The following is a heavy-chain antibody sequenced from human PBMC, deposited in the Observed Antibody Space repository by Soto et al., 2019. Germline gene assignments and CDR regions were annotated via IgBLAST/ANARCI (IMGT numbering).Heavy chain of an antibody. CDR3: ARGSYYSGWV. V-gene: IGHV6-1*01. CDR1: GDSVYSTSTA. Sequence: PSQTLSLPCAISGDSVYSTSTAWSWIRQSPSRGLEWLGRTYYRSKWYSDYAVSVKSRITINPDTSMNQFSLQLKSVTPEDTAVYYCARGSYYSGWVWGQGTLVTVSS. CDR2: TYYRSKWYS. J-gene: IGHJ4*02. D-gene: IGHD6-19*01.